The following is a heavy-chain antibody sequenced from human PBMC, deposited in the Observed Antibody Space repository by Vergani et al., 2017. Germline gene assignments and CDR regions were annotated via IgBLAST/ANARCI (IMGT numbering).Heavy chain of an antibody. V-gene: IGHV3-53*04. Sequence: EVQLVESGGGLVQPGGSLRLSCAASGFTVSSNYMSWVRQAPGKGLEWVSVIYSGGSTYYADSVKGRFSISRHNSKNTLYLQMNSLRAEDTAVYYCARDRVNMVATTTNYYSYYGMDFGGQGTRSPSP. CDR2: IYSGGST. CDR3: ARDRVNMVATTTNYYSYYGMDF. J-gene: IGHJ6*02. CDR1: GFTVSSNY. D-gene: IGHD5-12*01.